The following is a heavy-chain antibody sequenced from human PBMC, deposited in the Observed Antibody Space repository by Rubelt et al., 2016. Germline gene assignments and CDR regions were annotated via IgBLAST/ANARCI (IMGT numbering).Heavy chain of an antibody. D-gene: IGHD5-18*01. Sequence: EGIGEINHSGSTNYNPSLKSRVTISVDTSKNQFSLKLSSVTAADTAVYYCARPSKTAMVTGYDYWGQGTLVTVSS. J-gene: IGHJ4*02. V-gene: IGHV4-34*01. CDR3: ARPSKTAMVTGYDY. CDR2: INHSGST.